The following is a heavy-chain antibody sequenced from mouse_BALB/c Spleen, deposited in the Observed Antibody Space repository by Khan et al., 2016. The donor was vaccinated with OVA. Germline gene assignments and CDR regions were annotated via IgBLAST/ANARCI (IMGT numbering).Heavy chain of an antibody. CDR2: ISSSGST. V-gene: IGHV3-2*02. J-gene: IGHJ4*01. D-gene: IGHD2-3*01. CDR3: ARDGSRYNYAMDY. Sequence: EVQLQESGPGLVKPSQSLSLTCTVTGYSITSDYAWNWIRQFPGNKLEWMGYISSSGSTNYNPALTSRISITRHTSKNQFFLQLNSVTTEDTATYYCARDGSRYNYAMDYWGQGTSVTVSS. CDR1: GYSITSDYA.